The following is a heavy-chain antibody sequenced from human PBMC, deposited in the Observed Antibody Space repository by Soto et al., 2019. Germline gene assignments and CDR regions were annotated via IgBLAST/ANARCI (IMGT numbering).Heavy chain of an antibody. J-gene: IGHJ6*02. V-gene: IGHV3-23*01. D-gene: IGHD6-6*01. Sequence: GGSLRLSCAASGFTFSSYAMSWVRQALGKGLEWVSAISGSGGSTYYADSVKGRFTISRDNSKNTLYLQMNSLRAEDTAVYYCAKGSVAARPRAWFLDYYYYGMDVWGQGTTVTVSS. CDR2: ISGSGGST. CDR3: AKGSVAARPRAWFLDYYYYGMDV. CDR1: GFTFSSYA.